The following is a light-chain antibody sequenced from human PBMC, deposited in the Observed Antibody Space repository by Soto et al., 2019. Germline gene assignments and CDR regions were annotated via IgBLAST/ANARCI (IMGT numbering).Light chain of an antibody. CDR2: DVS. CDR3: CSYTGTSTYVL. J-gene: IGLJ2*01. V-gene: IGLV2-11*01. Sequence: QSALTQPRSVSGSPGQSVTISCTGTSSDVGGYNYVSWYQQHPGKAPKLMIYDVSKRPSGIPDRFSGSKSGNTASLTMSGLQAEDEADYFCCSYTGTSTYVLFGGGTKLTVL. CDR1: SSDVGGYNY.